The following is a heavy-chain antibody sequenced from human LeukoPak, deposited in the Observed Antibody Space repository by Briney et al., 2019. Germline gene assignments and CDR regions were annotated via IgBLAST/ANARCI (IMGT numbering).Heavy chain of an antibody. Sequence: SETLSLTCAVYGGSFSGYYWSWIRQPPGKGLEWIGEINHSRSTNYNPFLKSRVTISVDTSKNQFSLKLSSVTAADTAVYYCARDRTTYSSGWYLRLDYWGQGTLVTVSS. J-gene: IGHJ4*02. D-gene: IGHD6-19*01. CDR2: INHSRST. CDR3: ARDRTTYSSGWYLRLDY. CDR1: GGSFSGYY. V-gene: IGHV4-34*01.